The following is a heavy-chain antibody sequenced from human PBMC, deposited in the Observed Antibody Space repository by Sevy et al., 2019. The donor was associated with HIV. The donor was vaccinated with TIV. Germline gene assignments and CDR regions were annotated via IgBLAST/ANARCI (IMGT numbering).Heavy chain of an antibody. Sequence: GGSLRLSCAASGFTFSSYTMNWVRQAPGKGLEWVSSITSGSTYIYYADSVKGRFTISRDNAKNSLYLQMNSLRAEDTAGYYCTRDWGCSSTSCLLYLDYWGQGSLVTVSS. V-gene: IGHV3-21*01. CDR3: TRDWGCSSTSCLLYLDY. D-gene: IGHD2-2*01. CDR1: GFTFSSYT. CDR2: ITSGSTYI. J-gene: IGHJ4*01.